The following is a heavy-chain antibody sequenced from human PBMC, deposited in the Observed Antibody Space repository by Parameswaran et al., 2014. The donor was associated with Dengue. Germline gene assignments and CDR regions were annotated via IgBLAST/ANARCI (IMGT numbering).Heavy chain of an antibody. J-gene: IGHJ4*02. V-gene: IGHV3-53*01. Sequence: VRQAPGKGLEWVSVIYSGGSTYYADSVKGRFTISRDNSKNTLYLQMNSLRAEDTAVYYCARIYGGNSFDYWGQGTLVTVSS. CDR3: ARIYGGNSFDY. CDR2: IYSGGST. D-gene: IGHD4-23*01.